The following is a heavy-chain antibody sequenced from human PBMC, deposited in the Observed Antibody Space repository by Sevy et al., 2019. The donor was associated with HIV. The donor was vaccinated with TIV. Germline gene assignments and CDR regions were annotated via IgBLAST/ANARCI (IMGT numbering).Heavy chain of an antibody. CDR3: AKGLRGTTTNNWFDP. CDR2: ISGSGGSE. D-gene: IGHD3-16*01. V-gene: IGHV3-23*01. Sequence: GGSLRLSCAVSGFPFSSYAMSWVRQAPGKGLEWVSTISGSGGSEYYADSVKGRFTISRDNSKNTLFLQMHSLRAEDTAVYYCAKGLRGTTTNNWFDPWGQGTLVTVSS. CDR1: GFPFSSYA. J-gene: IGHJ5*02.